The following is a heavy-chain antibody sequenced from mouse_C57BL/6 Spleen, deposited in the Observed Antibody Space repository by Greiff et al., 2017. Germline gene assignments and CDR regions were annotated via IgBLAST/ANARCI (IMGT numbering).Heavy chain of an antibody. J-gene: IGHJ4*01. CDR3: ARYYGVSYAMDY. CDR2: ISSGGSYT. CDR1: GFTFSSYG. D-gene: IGHD1-1*01. V-gene: IGHV5-6*01. Sequence: EVQLVESGGDLVKPGGSLKLSCAASGFTFSSYGMSWVRQTPDKRLEWVATISSGGSYTYYPDRVKGRFTISRDNAKNTLYLQMSSLKSEDTAMYYCARYYGVSYAMDYWGQGTSVTVSS.